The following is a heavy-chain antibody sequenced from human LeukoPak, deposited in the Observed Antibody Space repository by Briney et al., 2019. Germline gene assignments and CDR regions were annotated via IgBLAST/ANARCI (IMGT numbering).Heavy chain of an antibody. CDR2: IYYTGST. Sequence: PSETLSLTCTVSGCSISNHFWSWIRQPPGKGLEWIGYIYYTGSTRYNPSLASRVTISVDTSKNQFSLKLNSVTAADTAVYYCAKYVYFSLDFWGQGSLVTVSS. CDR1: GCSISNHF. V-gene: IGHV4-59*11. D-gene: IGHD1-14*01. CDR3: AKYVYFSLDF. J-gene: IGHJ4*02.